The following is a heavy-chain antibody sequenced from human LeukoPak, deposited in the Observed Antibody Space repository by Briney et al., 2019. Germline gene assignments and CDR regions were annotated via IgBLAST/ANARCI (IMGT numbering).Heavy chain of an antibody. D-gene: IGHD5-24*01. CDR2: INPNSGGT. V-gene: IGHV1-2*02. J-gene: IGHJ4*02. CDR1: GYTFTGYY. CDR3: ASRDGYNYVYDY. Sequence: ASVKVSCKTSGYTFTGYYMHWVRQAPGQGLEWMGWINPNSGGTNYAQKFQGRVTMTRDTSTSTAYMELSRLRSDDTAVYYCASRDGYNYVYDYWGQGTLVTVSS.